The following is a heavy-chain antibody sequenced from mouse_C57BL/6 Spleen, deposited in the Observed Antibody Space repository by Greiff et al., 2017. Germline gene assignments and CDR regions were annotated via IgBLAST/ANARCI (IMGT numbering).Heavy chain of an antibody. J-gene: IGHJ2*01. D-gene: IGHD2-13*01. CDR1: GFNIKDYY. V-gene: IGHV14-2*01. CDR3: AGSGDGDLDY. CDR2: IDPEDGET. Sequence: EVQLQQSGAELVKPGASVKLSCTASGFNIKDYYMHWVKQRTEQGLEWIGRIDPEDGETKYAPKFPGKATITADTSSNTAYLQLSSLTSEDTSVYYCAGSGDGDLDYWGQGTTLTVSS.